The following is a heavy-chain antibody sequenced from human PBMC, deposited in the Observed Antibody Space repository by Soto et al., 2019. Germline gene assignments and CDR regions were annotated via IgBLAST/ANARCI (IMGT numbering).Heavy chain of an antibody. V-gene: IGHV4-34*01. J-gene: IGHJ3*02. Sequence: PSETLSLTCAVWGGSFSGYDWRWIRQPPGKGVEWIGVSNHSGGTNYNPSLKSRVSISVDASKSQFSLKLSSVSAADTAVYYCAIAGRVTVIFRNSRPLKVPFDSWGQGTMV. CDR2: SNHSGGT. D-gene: IGHD3-22*01. CDR1: GGSFSGYD. CDR3: AIAGRVTVIFRNSRPLKVPFDS.